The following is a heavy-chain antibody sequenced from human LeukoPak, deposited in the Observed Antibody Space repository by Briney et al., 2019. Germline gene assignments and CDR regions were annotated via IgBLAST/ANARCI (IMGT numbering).Heavy chain of an antibody. CDR1: GFTFTISA. CDR2: IVVGSGNT. Sequence: VASVKVSCKASGFTFTISAVQWVRQARGQRLEWIGWIVVGSGNTNYAQKFQERVTITRDMSTSTAYMELSSLRSEDTAVYYCASRGVRDSAFDIWGQGTMVTVSS. D-gene: IGHD1-26*01. V-gene: IGHV1-58*01. CDR3: ASRGVRDSAFDI. J-gene: IGHJ3*02.